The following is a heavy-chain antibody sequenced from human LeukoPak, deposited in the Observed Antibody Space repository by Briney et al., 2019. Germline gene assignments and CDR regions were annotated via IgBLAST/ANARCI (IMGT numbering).Heavy chain of an antibody. D-gene: IGHD2-15*01. Sequence: GGSLRLSCAASGFTFSSYGMHWVRQAPGKGLEWVAVISYDGSNKYYADSVKGRFTISGDNSKNTLYLQMNSLRAEDTAVYYCAKWDCSGGSCYFDYWGQGTLVTVSS. J-gene: IGHJ4*02. V-gene: IGHV3-30*18. CDR1: GFTFSSYG. CDR2: ISYDGSNK. CDR3: AKWDCSGGSCYFDY.